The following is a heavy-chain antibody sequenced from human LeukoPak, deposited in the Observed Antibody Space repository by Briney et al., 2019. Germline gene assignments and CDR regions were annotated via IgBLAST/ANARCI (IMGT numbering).Heavy chain of an antibody. Sequence: ASVKVSCKASGHTFTGYYMHWVRQAPGQGLEWMGWINPNSGGTNYAQKFQGRVTMTRDTSISTAYMELSRLRSDDTAVYYCAKQAEEQWLLIDYWGQGTLVTVSS. CDR1: GHTFTGYY. D-gene: IGHD6-19*01. V-gene: IGHV1-2*02. CDR3: AKQAEEQWLLIDY. CDR2: INPNSGGT. J-gene: IGHJ4*02.